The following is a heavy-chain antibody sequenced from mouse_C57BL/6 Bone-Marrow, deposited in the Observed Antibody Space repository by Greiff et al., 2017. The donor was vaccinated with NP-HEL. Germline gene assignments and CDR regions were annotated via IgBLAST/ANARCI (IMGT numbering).Heavy chain of an antibody. J-gene: IGHJ2*01. CDR3: ARNYYGSSYPYYFDY. CDR1: GFSLSTFGMG. CDR2: IWWDDDK. Sequence: QVTLKESGPGILQPSQTLSLTCSFSGFSLSTFGMGVGWIRQPSGKGLEWLAHIWWDDDKYYNPALKSRLTISKDTSKNQVFLKIANVDTADTATYYCARNYYGSSYPYYFDYWGKGTTLTVSS. V-gene: IGHV8-8*01. D-gene: IGHD1-1*01.